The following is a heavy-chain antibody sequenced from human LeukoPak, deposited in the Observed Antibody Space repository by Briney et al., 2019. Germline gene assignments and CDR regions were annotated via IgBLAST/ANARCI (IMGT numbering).Heavy chain of an antibody. CDR1: GGSSSSSNYY. CDR2: IYYSGTT. Sequence: SGILSLTCAVSGGSSSSSNYYWDWIRQPPGNGLEWIGSIYYSGTTLYNLSLKSRVTVYMDTSKKQVSVKVSSVTAVDTAVLFCARIDFDRSYSCDQGILVTVSS. CDR3: ARIDFDRSYS. D-gene: IGHD3-9*01. J-gene: IGHJ4*02. V-gene: IGHV4-39*01.